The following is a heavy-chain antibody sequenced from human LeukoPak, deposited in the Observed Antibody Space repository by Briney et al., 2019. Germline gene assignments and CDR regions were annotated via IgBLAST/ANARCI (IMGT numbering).Heavy chain of an antibody. CDR3: ARRRYNVYEGYFDY. Sequence: SQTLPRTRAVSGDSGSRNSASWDWFRQSPSRGLEWLGRAFSTSKWHIDYAESVKGRITINPDTSKNLVSLQLTSVTPEDTAVYYCARRRYNVYEGYFDYWGQGTLVTVSS. V-gene: IGHV6-1*01. CDR2: AFSTSKWHI. CDR1: GDSGSRNSAS. J-gene: IGHJ4*02. D-gene: IGHD5/OR15-5a*01.